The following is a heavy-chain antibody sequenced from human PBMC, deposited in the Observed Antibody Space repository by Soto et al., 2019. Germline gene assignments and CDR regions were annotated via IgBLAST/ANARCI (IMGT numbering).Heavy chain of an antibody. Sequence: ASVKVSCKASGGTFSSYAISWVRQAPGQGLEWMGGIIPIFGTANYAQKFQGRVTITADESTSTAYMELSSLRSEDTAVYYCARGPDYDFWSGYYWFDPWGQGTLVTVSS. D-gene: IGHD3-3*01. CDR3: ARGPDYDFWSGYYWFDP. V-gene: IGHV1-69*13. J-gene: IGHJ5*02. CDR2: IIPIFGTA. CDR1: GGTFSSYA.